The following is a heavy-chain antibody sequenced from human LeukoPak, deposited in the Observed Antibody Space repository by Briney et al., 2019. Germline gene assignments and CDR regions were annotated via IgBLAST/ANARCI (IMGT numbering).Heavy chain of an antibody. CDR1: GFTFSSYA. D-gene: IGHD3-10*01. Sequence: GGSLRLSCAASGFTFSSYAMNWVRQAPGKGLEWVSSISASSAYMYYAASVKGRDTISRDNAKNSLYLQMNSLRAEDTAVYYCARDFSETLGVWGQGTLVTVSS. V-gene: IGHV3-21*01. CDR3: ARDFSETLGV. J-gene: IGHJ4*02. CDR2: ISASSAYM.